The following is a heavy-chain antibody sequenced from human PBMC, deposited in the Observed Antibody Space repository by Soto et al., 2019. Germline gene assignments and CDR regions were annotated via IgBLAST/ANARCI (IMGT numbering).Heavy chain of an antibody. CDR1: GFTFSSYA. J-gene: IGHJ3*02. Sequence: GVTLRLSCAASGFTFSSYAMHWVRQAPGKGLEWVAVISYDGSNKYYADSVKGRFTISRDNSKNTLYLQMNSLRAEDTAVYYCARPVWYYDSSGYYYDAFDIWGQGTMVTVSS. D-gene: IGHD3-22*01. CDR3: ARPVWYYDSSGYYYDAFDI. V-gene: IGHV3-30-3*01. CDR2: ISYDGSNK.